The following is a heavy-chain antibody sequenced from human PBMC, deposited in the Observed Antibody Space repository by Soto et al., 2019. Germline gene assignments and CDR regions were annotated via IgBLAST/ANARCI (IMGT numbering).Heavy chain of an antibody. CDR1: GFDFSTYW. J-gene: IGHJ6*02. Sequence: EAQLVESGGGLVQPGGSLRVSCAASGFDFSTYWMHWVRQAPGKGLEWVSRIDDDGSSTRYADSVKGRFTISRDNAKNMVYLEMKSLTTEDTAVYYCARRLELPLGASHYYYGMDVWGQGTTVTVSS. D-gene: IGHD1-7*01. CDR2: IDDDGSST. V-gene: IGHV3-74*01. CDR3: ARRLELPLGASHYYYGMDV.